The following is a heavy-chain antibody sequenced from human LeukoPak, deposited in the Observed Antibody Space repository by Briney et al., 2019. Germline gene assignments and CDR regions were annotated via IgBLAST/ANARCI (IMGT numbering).Heavy chain of an antibody. D-gene: IGHD3-3*01. CDR2: IYYSGST. Sequence: PSETLSLTCTVSGGSISSSSYYWGWIRQPPGKGLEWIGSIYYSGSTYYNPSLKSRVTISEDTSKNQFSLKLSSVTAADTAVYYCARDRSYYDFWSGYYSWFDPWGQGTLVTVSS. CDR1: GGSISSSSYY. J-gene: IGHJ5*02. V-gene: IGHV4-39*07. CDR3: ARDRSYYDFWSGYYSWFDP.